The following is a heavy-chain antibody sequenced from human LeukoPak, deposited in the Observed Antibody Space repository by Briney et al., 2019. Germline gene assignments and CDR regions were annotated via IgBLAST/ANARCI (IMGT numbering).Heavy chain of an antibody. CDR3: ARSLETYYFDY. V-gene: IGHV1-2*02. J-gene: IGHJ4*02. Sequence: ASVKVSCKASGYTFTAYYIHWVRQAPGQGLEWMGWINPNSGGTNYAQKFQGRVTMTRDTSISTAYMELSSLRSDDTAVYYCARSLETYYFDYRGQGTLVTVSS. CDR1: GYTFTAYY. CDR2: INPNSGGT. D-gene: IGHD5-24*01.